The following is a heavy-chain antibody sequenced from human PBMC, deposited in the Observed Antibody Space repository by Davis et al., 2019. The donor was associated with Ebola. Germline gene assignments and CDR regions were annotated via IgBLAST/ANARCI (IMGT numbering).Heavy chain of an antibody. D-gene: IGHD3-22*01. CDR1: GGSIRSYY. V-gene: IGHV4-59*08. J-gene: IGHJ3*02. Sequence: MPSETLSLTCTVSGGSIRSYYWSWIRQPPGKGLEWIGYIYYSGSTNYNPSLKSRVTISVDTSKNQFSLKLSSVTAADTAVYYCARRQYYYDSSGYHIGAFDIWGQGTMVTVSS. CDR3: ARRQYYYDSSGYHIGAFDI. CDR2: IYYSGST.